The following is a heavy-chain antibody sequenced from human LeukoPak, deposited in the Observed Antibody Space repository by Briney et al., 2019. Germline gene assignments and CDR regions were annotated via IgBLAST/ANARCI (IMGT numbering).Heavy chain of an antibody. CDR2: IHHSGRT. D-gene: IGHD6-13*01. CDR1: GGSMSSSNW. Sequence: SETLSLTCAVSGGSMSSSNWWSWVRQTPGKGLEWIGEIHHSGRTNYNPSLKSRVTISVDTSKNQFSLKLSSVTAADTAVYYCARRDSSWDAFDIWGQGTMVTVSS. V-gene: IGHV4-4*02. J-gene: IGHJ3*02. CDR3: ARRDSSWDAFDI.